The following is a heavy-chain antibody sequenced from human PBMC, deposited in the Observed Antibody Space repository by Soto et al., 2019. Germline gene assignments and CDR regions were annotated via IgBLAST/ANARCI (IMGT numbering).Heavy chain of an antibody. Sequence: EVQLLESGGGLVQPGGSLRLSCAASGFTFSSYAMSWVRQTPGKGLEWVSGVLGGGGSTFYADSVKGRFTISRDNSKSTLYVQMNSLRAEDTAIYYWARKGPPRDAFDIWGQGTMVTVSS. CDR1: GFTFSSYA. CDR3: ARKGPPRDAFDI. V-gene: IGHV3-23*01. CDR2: VLGGGGST. J-gene: IGHJ3*02.